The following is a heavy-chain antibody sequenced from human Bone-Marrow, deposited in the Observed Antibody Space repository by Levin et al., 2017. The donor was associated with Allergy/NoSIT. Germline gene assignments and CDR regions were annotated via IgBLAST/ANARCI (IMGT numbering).Heavy chain of an antibody. Sequence: GESLKISCAASGFTFSSYAMHWVRQAPGKGLEWVAVISYDGSNKYYADSVKGRFTISRDNSKNTLYLQMNSLRAEDTAVYYCASRPITSSGPFFDYWGQGTLVTVSS. CDR2: ISYDGSNK. CDR3: ASRPITSSGPFFDY. CDR1: GFTFSSYA. V-gene: IGHV3-30-3*01. J-gene: IGHJ4*02. D-gene: IGHD3-22*01.